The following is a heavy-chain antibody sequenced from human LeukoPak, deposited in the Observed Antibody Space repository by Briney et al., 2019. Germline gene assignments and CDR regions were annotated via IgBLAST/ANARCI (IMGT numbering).Heavy chain of an antibody. CDR2: ISNEGGGT. Sequence: GGSLTLSCAVSGYIFNQCGVMWVRRAPGEGLVWVSAISNEGGGTIYGDFVEGRFTISRDNTKYTPYLQMSSQRAEVPAVYYCAKGDVYCTSPTYPTGSAPSCVDCWGQGTLVTVSS. V-gene: IGHV3-23*01. CDR3: AKGDVYCTSPTYPTGSAPSCVDC. J-gene: IGHJ4*02. D-gene: IGHD2-2*01. CDR1: GYIFNQCG.